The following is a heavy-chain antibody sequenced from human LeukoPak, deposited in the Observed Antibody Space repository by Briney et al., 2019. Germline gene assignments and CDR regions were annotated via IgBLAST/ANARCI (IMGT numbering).Heavy chain of an antibody. D-gene: IGHD2-2*01. CDR1: GYTFTGYY. J-gene: IGHJ6*03. CDR2: INPNSGGT. V-gene: IGHV1-2*06. CDR3: ARVLVPAAIGYYYYMDV. Sequence: ASVKVSCKASGYTFTGYYMHWVRQAPGQGLEWMGRINPNSGGTNYAQKFQGRVTMTTDTSISTAYMELSRLRSDDTAVYYCARVLVPAAIGYYYYMDVWGKGTTVTVSS.